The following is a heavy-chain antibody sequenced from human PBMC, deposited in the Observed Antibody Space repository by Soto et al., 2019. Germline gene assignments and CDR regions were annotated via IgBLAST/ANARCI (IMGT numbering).Heavy chain of an antibody. CDR2: INPNSGGT. D-gene: IGHD1-7*01. CDR1: GYTFTGYY. Sequence: ASVKVSCKASGYTFTGYYMHWVRQAPGQGLEWMGWINPNSGGTNYAQKFQGWVTMTRDTSISTAYMELSRLRSDDTAVYYCARSLLLTGTTNPYYYYGMDVWGQGTTVTVSS. J-gene: IGHJ6*02. V-gene: IGHV1-2*04. CDR3: ARSLLLTGTTNPYYYYGMDV.